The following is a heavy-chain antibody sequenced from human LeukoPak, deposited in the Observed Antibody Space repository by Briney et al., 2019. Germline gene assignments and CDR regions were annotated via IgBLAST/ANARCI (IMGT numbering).Heavy chain of an antibody. Sequence: GGSLRLSCATSGFSFSSYWMSWVRQAPGKGLEWVANIKKDGSEKYYVDSVKGRFTISRDNSKNTLYLQMNSLRAEDTAVYYCAKEARVAAPKYYFDYWGQGTLVTVSS. CDR1: GFSFSSYW. CDR3: AKEARVAAPKYYFDY. CDR2: IKKDGSEK. V-gene: IGHV3-7*03. D-gene: IGHD6-13*01. J-gene: IGHJ4*02.